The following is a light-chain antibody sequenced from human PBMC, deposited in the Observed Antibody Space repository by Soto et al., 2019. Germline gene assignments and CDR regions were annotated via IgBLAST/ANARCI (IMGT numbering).Light chain of an antibody. CDR2: ETS. CDR1: QGIDSY. CDR3: QQTRSYPST. Sequence: QLTQSPFSLSASIGDSVTIXXRASQGIDSYLAWYQQRPGKVPQVXIYETSILQSGVSSRFSGSGAGTDFTLTISSLQAEDFATYYCQQTRSYPSTFGGGTKVDIK. J-gene: IGKJ4*01. V-gene: IGKV1-9*01.